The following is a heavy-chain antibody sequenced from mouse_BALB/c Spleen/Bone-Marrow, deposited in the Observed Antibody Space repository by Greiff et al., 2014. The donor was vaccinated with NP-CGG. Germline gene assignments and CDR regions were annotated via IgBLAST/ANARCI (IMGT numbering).Heavy chain of an antibody. J-gene: IGHJ4*01. D-gene: IGHD2-3*01. V-gene: IGHV5-4*02. CDR1: GFTFSDYY. Sequence: EVKLVESGGGLVKPGGSLKLSCAASGFTFSDYYMYWVRQTPEKRLEWVATISDGGSYTYYPDSVKGRFTISRDNAKNNLYLQMSSLKSEDTAMYYCARDSIRWLLSYVMDYWGQGTSVTVSS. CDR2: ISDGGSYT. CDR3: ARDSIRWLLSYVMDY.